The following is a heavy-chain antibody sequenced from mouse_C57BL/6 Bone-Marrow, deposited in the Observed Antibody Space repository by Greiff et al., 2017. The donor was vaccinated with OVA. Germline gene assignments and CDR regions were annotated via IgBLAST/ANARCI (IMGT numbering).Heavy chain of an antibody. Sequence: QVQLQQPGAELVKPGASVKLSCKASGYTFTSYWMQWVKQRPGQGLEWIGEIDPSDSYTNYNQKFKGKATLTVDTSSSTAYMQLSSLTSEDSAVYYCARNYSNYDYAMDYWGQGTSVTVSS. J-gene: IGHJ4*01. CDR1: GYTFTSYW. CDR2: IDPSDSYT. D-gene: IGHD2-5*01. V-gene: IGHV1-50*01. CDR3: ARNYSNYDYAMDY.